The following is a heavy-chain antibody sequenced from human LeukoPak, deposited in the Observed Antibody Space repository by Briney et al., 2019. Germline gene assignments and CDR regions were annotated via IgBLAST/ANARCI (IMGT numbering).Heavy chain of an antibody. CDR2: INQDGSAK. D-gene: IGHD6-19*01. V-gene: IGHV3-7*05. CDR1: GFTFSSYW. J-gene: IGHJ1*01. Sequence: GGSLRLSCAASGFTFSSYWMTWVRQAPGRGLEWVAHINQDGSAKYSADSVRGRFTISRDNVKNSLFLQLNILRAEDTAVYYCARSGMAVAATPWDWGQGTLVTVSS. CDR3: ARSGMAVAATPWD.